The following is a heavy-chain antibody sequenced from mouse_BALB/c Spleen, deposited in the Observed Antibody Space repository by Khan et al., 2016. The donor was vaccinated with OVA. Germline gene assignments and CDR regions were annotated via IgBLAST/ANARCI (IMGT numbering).Heavy chain of an antibody. Sequence: QVQLQQSGAELVKPGASVKLSCKASGYIFTSYYMYWVKQRPGQGLEWIGDINPSNGNTYFNEKFKSKATLTVDKSSNTTYMQLSSLTSEDSAVYYCTRGGYVGFASWGQGTLVTVSA. CDR3: TRGGYVGFAS. D-gene: IGHD2-2*01. CDR1: GYIFTSYY. J-gene: IGHJ3*01. V-gene: IGHV1S81*02. CDR2: INPSNGNT.